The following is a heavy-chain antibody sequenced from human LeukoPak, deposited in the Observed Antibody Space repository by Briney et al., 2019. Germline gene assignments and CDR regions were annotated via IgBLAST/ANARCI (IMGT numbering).Heavy chain of an antibody. V-gene: IGHV1-3*01. CDR2: INAGNGNT. Sequence: AAVTVSCKASAYTFTTYAMHWVRQAPGQRLEWMGWINAGNGNTKYSQKFQGRVTITRDTSASTAYMELSSLRSEDTAVYYCARGPHDYGEYYLDFWGQGTLVTVSS. D-gene: IGHD4-17*01. CDR1: AYTFTTYA. CDR3: ARGPHDYGEYYLDF. J-gene: IGHJ4*02.